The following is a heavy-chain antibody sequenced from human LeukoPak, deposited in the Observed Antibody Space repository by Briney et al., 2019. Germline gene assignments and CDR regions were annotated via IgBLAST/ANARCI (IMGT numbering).Heavy chain of an antibody. CDR3: AKGSAYYYDSSGYFGDYFDY. CDR1: GFIVTNNY. CDR2: ISGSGGST. V-gene: IGHV3-23*01. D-gene: IGHD3-22*01. Sequence: PGGSLRLSCTASGFIVTNNYINWVRQAPGKGLEWVSAISGSGGSTYYADSVKGRFTISRDNSKNTLYLQMNSLRAEDTAVYYCAKGSAYYYDSSGYFGDYFDYWGQGTLVTVSS. J-gene: IGHJ4*02.